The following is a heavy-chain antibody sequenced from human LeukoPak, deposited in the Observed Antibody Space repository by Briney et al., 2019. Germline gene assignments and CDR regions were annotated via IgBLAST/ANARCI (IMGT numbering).Heavy chain of an antibody. CDR1: GFTFSDYA. J-gene: IGHJ4*02. CDR3: AKDPYFFGSGSGLH. V-gene: IGHV3-23*01. Sequence: GGSLRLSCAASGFTFSDYAMNWIRQAPGRGLEWVSSISDNGDATFYADSVKGRFTISRDNSKNTLSLEMNSLTDEDTALYYCAKDPYFFGSGSGLHWGQGSLVTASS. D-gene: IGHD3-10*01. CDR2: ISDNGDAT.